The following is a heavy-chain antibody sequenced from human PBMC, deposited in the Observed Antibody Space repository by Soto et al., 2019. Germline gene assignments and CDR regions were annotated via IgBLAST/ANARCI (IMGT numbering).Heavy chain of an antibody. J-gene: IGHJ4*02. V-gene: IGHV3-30*18. Sequence: GGSLRLSCAASGFTFSSYGMHWVRQAPGKGLEWVAVISYDGSNKYYADYVKGQFNISRDNSKNTLYLQMNSLRAEDTAVYYCAKDGDSGWHYFDYWGQGIPVTVSS. D-gene: IGHD6-19*01. CDR3: AKDGDSGWHYFDY. CDR2: ISYDGSNK. CDR1: GFTFSSYG.